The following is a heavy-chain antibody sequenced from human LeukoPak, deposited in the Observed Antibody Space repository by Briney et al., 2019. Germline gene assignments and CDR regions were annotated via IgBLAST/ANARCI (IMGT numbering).Heavy chain of an antibody. J-gene: IGHJ4*02. CDR3: ARVGRNSGYDSFDS. CDR2: IYYSGST. CDR1: GASISSYY. V-gene: IGHV4-59*01. Sequence: SETLSLTCTVSGASISSYYWSWLRQPPGKGLEWIGHIYYSGSTNYNPSLKSRVTISLDTSKDQFSLKLSSVTAADMAVYYCARVGRNSGYDSFDSWGQGTLVTVSS. D-gene: IGHD5-12*01.